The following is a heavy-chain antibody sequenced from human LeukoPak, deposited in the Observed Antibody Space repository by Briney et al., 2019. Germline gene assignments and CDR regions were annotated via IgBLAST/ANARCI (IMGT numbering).Heavy chain of an antibody. CDR2: IYYSGST. CDR1: GGSISSSSYY. D-gene: IGHD3-22*01. V-gene: IGHV4-39*01. J-gene: IGHJ3*02. CDR3: ARNGHYYYDSSGDAFDI. Sequence: SSETLSLTCTVSGGSISSSSYYWGWIRQPPGKGLEWIGSIYYSGSTYYNPSLKSRVTISVDTSKNQFSLKLSSVTAADTAVYYCARNGHYYYDSSGDAFDIWGQGTMVTVSS.